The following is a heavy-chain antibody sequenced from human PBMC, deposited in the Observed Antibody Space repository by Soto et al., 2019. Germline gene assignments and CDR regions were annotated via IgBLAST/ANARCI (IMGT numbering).Heavy chain of an antibody. J-gene: IGHJ5*02. CDR1: GYTFSSYD. V-gene: IGHV1-8*01. CDR2: INPNSGKT. Sequence: VQLVQSGAEVKKPGASVKVSCKASGYTFSSYDINWVRQATGQGLEWMGWINPNSGKTGYAQKFQGRVTRTRKTSISTAYMELSSLSSEDTAVYYCARSVPSRDIVDPWGQGTLVAVSS. D-gene: IGHD5-12*01. CDR3: ARSVPSRDIVDP.